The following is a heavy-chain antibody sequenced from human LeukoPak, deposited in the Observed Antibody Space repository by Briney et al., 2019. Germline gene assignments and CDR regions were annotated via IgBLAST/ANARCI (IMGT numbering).Heavy chain of an antibody. V-gene: IGHV4-38-2*01. CDR3: GMDSRGYYYAQLDY. J-gene: IGHJ4*02. Sequence: SETLSLTCDVSGYSISTGYYWGWIRQPPGKGLEWIGSISHTGSTYYNPSLRDRVTISVDTSKSQFSLKLSSVTAADTAFYYCGMDSRGYYYAQLDYWGQGTLVTVSS. CDR2: ISHTGST. D-gene: IGHD3-22*01. CDR1: GYSISTGYY.